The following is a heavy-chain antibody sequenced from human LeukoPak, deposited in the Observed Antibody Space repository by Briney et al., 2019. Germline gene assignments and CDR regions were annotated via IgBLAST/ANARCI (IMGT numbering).Heavy chain of an antibody. D-gene: IGHD3-10*01. Sequence: SETLSLTCTVSGGSISSHYWSWIRQPPGKGLEWIGYIYYSGSTNYNPSLKSRVTISVDTSKNQFSLKLSSVTAADTAVYYCARGAFGTDAFDIWGQGTMVTISS. CDR3: ARGAFGTDAFDI. CDR2: IYYSGST. CDR1: GGSISSHY. J-gene: IGHJ3*02. V-gene: IGHV4-59*08.